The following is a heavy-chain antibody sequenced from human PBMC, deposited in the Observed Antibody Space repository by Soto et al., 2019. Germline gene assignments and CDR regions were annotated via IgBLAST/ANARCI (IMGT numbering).Heavy chain of an antibody. CDR1: GFTFSNCW. CDR3: AKEGGLSGSYYISSSYYFDY. J-gene: IGHJ4*02. Sequence: GGALRLSCAASGFTFSNCWIHWGRQAPGKGLVSVSRIKSDGSNTYYADSVKGRFTISRDNSKNTLYLQMNSLRAEDTSVYYCAKEGGLSGSYYISSSYYFDYWGQGTLVTVSS. D-gene: IGHD1-26*01. V-gene: IGHV3-74*01. CDR2: IKSDGSNT.